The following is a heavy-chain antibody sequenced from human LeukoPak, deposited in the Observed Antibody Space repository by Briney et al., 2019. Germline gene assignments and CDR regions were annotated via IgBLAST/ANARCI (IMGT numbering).Heavy chain of an antibody. CDR3: AKSDLGHRSRQVGHFDY. J-gene: IGHJ4*02. Sequence: GGSLRLSCAASGFTFSSYGMHWVRQAPGKGLEWVAVISYDGSNKYYTDSVKGRFTISRDNSKNTLYLQMNSLRTEDTAVYYCAKSDLGHRSRQVGHFDYWGQGTLVTVSS. CDR1: GFTFSSYG. V-gene: IGHV3-30*18. D-gene: IGHD2-15*01. CDR2: ISYDGSNK.